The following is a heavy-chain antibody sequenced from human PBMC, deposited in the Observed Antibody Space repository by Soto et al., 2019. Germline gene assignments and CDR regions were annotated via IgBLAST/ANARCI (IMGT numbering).Heavy chain of an antibody. CDR2: IVVGSGNT. CDR1: GFTFTSSA. J-gene: IGHJ6*02. V-gene: IGHV1-58*01. Sequence: SVKVSCKASGFTFTSSAVQWVRQARGQRLEWIGWIVVGSGNTNYAQKFQERVTITRDMSTSTAYMELSSLRSEDTAVYYCAADSGYSSSSHYHHYLLAVWGQGTTVTVSS. D-gene: IGHD6-6*01. CDR3: AADSGYSSSSHYHHYLLAV.